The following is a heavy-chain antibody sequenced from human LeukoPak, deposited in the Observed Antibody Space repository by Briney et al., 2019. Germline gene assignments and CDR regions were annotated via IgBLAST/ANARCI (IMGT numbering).Heavy chain of an antibody. CDR1: GGSFSGYY. J-gene: IGHJ5*02. V-gene: IGHV4-34*01. D-gene: IGHD3-10*01. Sequence: SETLSLTCAVYGGSFSGYYWSWIRQPPGKGLEWIGEINHSGSTNYNPSLKSRVTISADTSKNQFSLKLSSVTAADTAVYYCARGRGGGYNWFDPWGQGTLVTVSS. CDR2: INHSGST. CDR3: ARGRGGGYNWFDP.